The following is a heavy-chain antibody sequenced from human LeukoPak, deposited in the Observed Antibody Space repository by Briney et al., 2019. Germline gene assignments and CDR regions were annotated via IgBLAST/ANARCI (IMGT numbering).Heavy chain of an antibody. CDR3: ARELELYCSGGSCYSTPGAFDI. V-gene: IGHV3-74*01. CDR1: GFTFSSYW. D-gene: IGHD2-15*01. Sequence: GGSLRLSCAASGFTFSSYWMHWVRQAPGRGLVWVSRINSDGSSTSYADSVKGRFTVSRDNSKNTLYLQMNSLRAEDTAVYYCARELELYCSGGSCYSTPGAFDIWGQGTMVTVSS. J-gene: IGHJ3*02. CDR2: INSDGSST.